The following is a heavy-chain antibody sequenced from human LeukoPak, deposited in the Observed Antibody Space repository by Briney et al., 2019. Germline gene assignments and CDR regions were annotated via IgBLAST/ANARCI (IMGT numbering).Heavy chain of an antibody. Sequence: SETLSLTCTVSGGSISSYYWSWIRQPPGKGLEWIGYIYYSGSTNYNPSLKSRVTISVDTAKNQFSLKLSSVSAADTAVYYCARAPYYDSSGPGAFDIWGRGTMVTVSS. D-gene: IGHD3-22*01. CDR2: IYYSGST. J-gene: IGHJ3*02. CDR1: GGSISSYY. CDR3: ARAPYYDSSGPGAFDI. V-gene: IGHV4-59*01.